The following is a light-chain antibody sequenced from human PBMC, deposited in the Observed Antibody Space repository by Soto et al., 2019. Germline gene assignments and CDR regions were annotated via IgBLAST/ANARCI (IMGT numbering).Light chain of an antibody. J-gene: IGLJ3*02. CDR3: AAWDDSLKGWV. CDR2: ANN. CDR1: SSNIGSET. V-gene: IGLV1-44*01. Sequence: QSVLTQPPSASGTPGQRVTISCSGRSSNIGSETVNWYQQVPGTAPKLLIYANNQRPSAVPDRFSVSKSGTSASLAIGGLQSEDEAAYYCAAWDDSLKGWVFGGGTKLTVL.